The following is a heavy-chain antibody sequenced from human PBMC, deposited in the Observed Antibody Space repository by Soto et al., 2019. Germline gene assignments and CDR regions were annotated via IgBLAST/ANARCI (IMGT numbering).Heavy chain of an antibody. CDR2: IYYSGSA. V-gene: IGHV4-39*01. D-gene: IGHD4-17*01. CDR3: ARHRADGDYARIYFDY. CDR1: GGSISSSSYY. Sequence: SETLSLTCTVSGGSISSSSYYWGWIRQPPGEGLEWIGNIYYSGSAYFNPSLKSRVTMSVDTSKNQFFLKLSSVTAADTAVYYCARHRADGDYARIYFDYWGQGTLVTVSS. J-gene: IGHJ4*02.